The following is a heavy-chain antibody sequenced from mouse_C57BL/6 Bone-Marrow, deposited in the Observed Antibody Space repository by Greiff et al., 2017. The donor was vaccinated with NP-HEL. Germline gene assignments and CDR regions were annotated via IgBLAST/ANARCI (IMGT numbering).Heavy chain of an antibody. CDR3: ARWDYESWFAY. J-gene: IGHJ3*01. D-gene: IGHD2-4*01. CDR2: IDPSDSYT. V-gene: IGHV1-50*01. Sequence: QVQLQQSGAELVKPGASVKLSCKASGYTFTSYWMQWVKQRPGQGLEWIGEIDPSDSYTNYNQKFKGKATLTVDTSSSTAYMQLSSLTSEDSAVYYCARWDYESWFAYWGQGTLVTVSA. CDR1: GYTFTSYW.